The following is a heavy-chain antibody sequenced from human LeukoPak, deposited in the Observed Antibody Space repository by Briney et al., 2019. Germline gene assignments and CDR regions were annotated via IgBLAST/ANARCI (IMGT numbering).Heavy chain of an antibody. D-gene: IGHD2-15*01. J-gene: IGHJ5*02. CDR2: IYYSGGT. CDR3: ARIGYCSGGSCYSNWFDP. Sequence: SETLSLTCTVSGGSISSGDYYWSWIRQPPGKGPEWIGYIYYSGGTYYNPSLKSRVTISVDTSKNQFSLKLSSVTAADTAVYYCARIGYCSGGSCYSNWFDPWGQGTLVTVSS. CDR1: GGSISSGDYY. V-gene: IGHV4-30-4*08.